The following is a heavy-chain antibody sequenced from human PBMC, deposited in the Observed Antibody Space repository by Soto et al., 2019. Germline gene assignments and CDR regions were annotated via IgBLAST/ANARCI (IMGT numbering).Heavy chain of an antibody. Sequence: GASVKVSCKASGYTFTSYYMHWVRQAPGQGLEWMGIINPSGGSTSYAQKFQGRVTMTRDTSTSTVYMELSSLRSEDTAVYYCARPLAAAGTYYYYGMDVWGQGTTVTVSS. CDR1: GYTFTSYY. J-gene: IGHJ6*02. D-gene: IGHD6-13*01. V-gene: IGHV1-46*01. CDR2: INPSGGST. CDR3: ARPLAAAGTYYYYGMDV.